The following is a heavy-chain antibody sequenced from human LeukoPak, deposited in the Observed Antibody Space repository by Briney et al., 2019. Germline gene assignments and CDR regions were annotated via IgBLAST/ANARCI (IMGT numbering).Heavy chain of an antibody. CDR3: ARNIHWKTGAATTDYYYYGMDV. J-gene: IGHJ6*02. Sequence: ASVKVSCKASGYSFTGYYVHWVRQAPGQGLEWMGWINPNSGGTNYAQKFQGRVTMTRDTSISTGYLEVRRLKSDDTAVYFCARNIHWKTGAATTDYYYYGMDVWGQGTTVTVSS. D-gene: IGHD1-1*01. CDR1: GYSFTGYY. V-gene: IGHV1-2*02. CDR2: INPNSGGT.